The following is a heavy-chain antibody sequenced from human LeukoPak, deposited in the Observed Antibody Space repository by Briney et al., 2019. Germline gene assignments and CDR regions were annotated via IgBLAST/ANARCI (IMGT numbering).Heavy chain of an antibody. CDR3: ARLYSSSWLNFDYYYYYGMDV. CDR1: GFTFSSYA. V-gene: IGHV3-23*01. D-gene: IGHD6-13*01. Sequence: GGSLRLSCAASGFTFSSYAMSWVRQAPGKGLEWVSAISGSGGSTYYADSVKGRFTISRDNSKNTLYLQMNSLRAEDTAVYYCARLYSSSWLNFDYYYYYGMDVWGQGTTVTVPS. J-gene: IGHJ6*02. CDR2: ISGSGGST.